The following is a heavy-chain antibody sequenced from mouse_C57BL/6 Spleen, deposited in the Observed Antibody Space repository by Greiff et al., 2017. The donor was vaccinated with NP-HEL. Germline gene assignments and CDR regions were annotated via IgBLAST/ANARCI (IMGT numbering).Heavy chain of an antibody. CDR1: GFNFKNTY. CDR2: IDPANGNT. V-gene: IGHV14-3*01. J-gene: IGHJ2*01. Sequence: VQLQESVAELVRPGASVKLSCTASGFNFKNTYMHWVKQRPEQGLEWIGRIDPANGNTKYAPKFQGKATITADTSSNTAYLQLSSLTSEDTAIYYCALDSSGYEDYWGQGTTLTVSS. D-gene: IGHD3-2*02. CDR3: ALDSSGYEDY.